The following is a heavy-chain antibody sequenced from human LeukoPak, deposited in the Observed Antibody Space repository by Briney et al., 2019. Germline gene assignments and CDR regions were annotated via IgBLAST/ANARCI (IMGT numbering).Heavy chain of an antibody. D-gene: IGHD1-1*01. CDR1: GFTFSSYE. CDR3: AREGNYTWKANGVNS. J-gene: IGHJ5*01. Sequence: PGGSLRLSCAASGFTFSSYEMNWVRQAPGKGLEWVSHISSSGSTTHYADSVKGRFTISRDNAKSSLYLQMNSLRAEDTAVYYCAREGNYTWKANGVNSWGQGTLVTVSS. CDR2: ISSSGSTT. V-gene: IGHV3-48*03.